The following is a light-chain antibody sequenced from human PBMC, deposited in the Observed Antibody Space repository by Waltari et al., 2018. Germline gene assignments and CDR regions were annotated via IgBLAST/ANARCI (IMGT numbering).Light chain of an antibody. CDR1: HSIGGR. J-gene: IGKJ2*03. CDR2: YAS. CDR3: HHSDSLPYS. Sequence: EIVLTQSPEFQSVTLKEKVTMTCRASHSIGGRLHWYQQKPDQSPKILLMYASQPFSGVPSRFSGSGSGTDFTLTIDGLEAEDAATYYCHHSDSLPYSFGQGTKLEIK. V-gene: IGKV6-21*01.